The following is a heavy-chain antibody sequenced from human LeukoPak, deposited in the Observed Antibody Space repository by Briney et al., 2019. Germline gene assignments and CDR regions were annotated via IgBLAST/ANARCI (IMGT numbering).Heavy chain of an antibody. J-gene: IGHJ3*02. Sequence: GGSLRLSCAASGFTFSSYAMHWVRQAPGKGLEWVAVISYDGSNKYYADSVKGRFTISRDNSKNTLYLQMNSLRAEDTAVYYCARGYSSGWHNDAFDIWGQGTMVTISS. V-gene: IGHV3-30*04. CDR1: GFTFSSYA. CDR2: ISYDGSNK. D-gene: IGHD6-19*01. CDR3: ARGYSSGWHNDAFDI.